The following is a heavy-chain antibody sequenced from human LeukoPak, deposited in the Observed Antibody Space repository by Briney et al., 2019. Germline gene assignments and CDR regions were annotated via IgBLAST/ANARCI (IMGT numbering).Heavy chain of an antibody. V-gene: IGHV1-69*06. D-gene: IGHD1-26*01. Sequence: ASVKVSCKASGYTFSSYGISWVRQAPGQGLEWMGGIIPIFGTANYAQKFQGRVTITADKSTSTAYMELSSLRSEDTAVYYCTLTVGATRAGALNYWGQGTLVTVSS. CDR3: TLTVGATRAGALNY. CDR1: GYTFSSYG. CDR2: IIPIFGTA. J-gene: IGHJ4*02.